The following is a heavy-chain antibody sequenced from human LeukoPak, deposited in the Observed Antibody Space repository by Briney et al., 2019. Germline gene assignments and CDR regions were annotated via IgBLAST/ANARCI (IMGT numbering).Heavy chain of an antibody. D-gene: IGHD4-17*01. J-gene: IGHJ4*02. CDR2: INWNGGST. Sequence: PGGSLRLSCAASGFTFDDYGMSWVRQAPGKGLGWVSGINWNGGSTGYADSVKGRFTISRDNAKNSLYLQMNSLRAEDTALYYCAREAYGDYEYYFDYWGQGTLVTVSS. V-gene: IGHV3-20*04. CDR1: GFTFDDYG. CDR3: AREAYGDYEYYFDY.